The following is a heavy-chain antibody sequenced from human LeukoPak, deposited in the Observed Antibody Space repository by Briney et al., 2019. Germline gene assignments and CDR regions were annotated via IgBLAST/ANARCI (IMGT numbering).Heavy chain of an antibody. V-gene: IGHV1-46*01. J-gene: IGHJ4*02. Sequence: ASVKVSCKVSGYTFTTCYIQWVRQAPGQGLEWMGFINPSGGSTSYAQRFQGRVTMTRDMSTSTVYMELSSLRSEDTAVYYCARNVGSGFDYWGQGTLVTVSS. D-gene: IGHD2-15*01. CDR1: GYTFTTCY. CDR2: INPSGGST. CDR3: ARNVGSGFDY.